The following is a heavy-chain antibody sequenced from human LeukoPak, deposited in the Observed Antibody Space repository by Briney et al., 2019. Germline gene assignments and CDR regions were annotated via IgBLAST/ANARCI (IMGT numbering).Heavy chain of an antibody. CDR3: AKEEAHGYCSSTSCYKAGYYFDY. CDR1: GFTFSNYW. CDR2: IEQDASEK. D-gene: IGHD2-2*02. V-gene: IGHV3-7*01. J-gene: IGHJ4*02. Sequence: GGSLRLSCAASGFTFSNYWMSWVRQAPGKGLEWVANIEQDASEKHYVDSVKGRFTISRDNSKNTPYVQMNSLRAEDTAVYYRAKEEAHGYCSSTSCYKAGYYFDYWGQGTLVTVSS.